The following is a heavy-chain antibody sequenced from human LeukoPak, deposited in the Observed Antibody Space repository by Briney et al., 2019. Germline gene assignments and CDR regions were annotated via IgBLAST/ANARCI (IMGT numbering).Heavy chain of an antibody. CDR1: GFTFSSYW. V-gene: IGHV3-74*01. D-gene: IGHD3-3*02. CDR2: INSDGSST. CDR3: TIISYDAFDI. J-gene: IGHJ3*02. Sequence: GGSLRLSCAASGFTFSSYWMHWVRQAPGKRLVWVSRINSDGSSTSYADSVKGRFTISRDNAKNTLYLQMNSLRAEDTAVYYCTIISYDAFDIWGQGTMVTVSS.